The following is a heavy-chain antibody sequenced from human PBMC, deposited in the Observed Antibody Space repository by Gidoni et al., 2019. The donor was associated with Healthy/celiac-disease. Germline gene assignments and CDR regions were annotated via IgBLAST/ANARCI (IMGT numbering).Heavy chain of an antibody. Sequence: QVQLQQSGPGLVKPSQTLSLTCAISGDSVSSHSAAWNWIRQSPSRGLEWLGRTYYRSKWYNDYAVSAKSRITINLDTSKNQFSLQLNSVTPEDTAVYYCARGNATYPYWYFDLWGRGTLVTVSS. V-gene: IGHV6-1*01. J-gene: IGHJ2*01. D-gene: IGHD1-26*01. CDR1: GDSVSSHSAA. CDR2: TYYRSKWYN. CDR3: ARGNATYPYWYFDL.